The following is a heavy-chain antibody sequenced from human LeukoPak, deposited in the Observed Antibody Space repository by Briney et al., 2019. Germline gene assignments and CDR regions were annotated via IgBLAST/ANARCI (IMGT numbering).Heavy chain of an antibody. CDR1: GFTFRTYA. J-gene: IGHJ6*02. CDR3: ARDSYFDYWGDV. V-gene: IGHV3-23*01. Sequence: GGSLRLSCAASGFTFRTYAMNWVRQAPGKGLEWVSSISGFSMGPETTPYADSVRGRFIISRDNSKNTLFLQMSSLRVEDTAVYYCARDSYFDYWGDVWGQGTTVTVSS. D-gene: IGHD3-3*01. CDR2: ISGFSMGPETT.